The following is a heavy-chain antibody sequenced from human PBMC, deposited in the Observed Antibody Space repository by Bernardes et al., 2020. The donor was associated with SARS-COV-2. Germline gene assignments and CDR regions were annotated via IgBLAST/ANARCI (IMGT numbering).Heavy chain of an antibody. D-gene: IGHD3-22*01. V-gene: IGHV3-30*18. CDR3: AKDYYYDSSGYSAFDI. Sequence: VGSLSLSCAASGFTFSSYGMHWVRQAPGKGLEWVAVISYDGSNKYYADSVKGRFTISRDNSKNTLYLQMNSLRAEDTAVYYCAKDYYYDSSGYSAFDIWGQGTMVTVSS. J-gene: IGHJ3*02. CDR1: GFTFSSYG. CDR2: ISYDGSNK.